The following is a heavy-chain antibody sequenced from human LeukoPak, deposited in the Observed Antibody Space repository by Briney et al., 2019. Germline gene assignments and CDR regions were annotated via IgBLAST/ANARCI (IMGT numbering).Heavy chain of an antibody. CDR3: ARGGITIFGGDY. CDR2: IYHSGST. Sequence: SETLSLTCTVSGYSISSGYYWGWIRQPPGKGLEWIGSIYHSGSTYYNPSLKSRVTISVDTSKNQFSLKLSSVTAADTAVYYCARGGITIFGGDYWGQGTLVTVSS. D-gene: IGHD3-3*01. V-gene: IGHV4-38-2*02. J-gene: IGHJ4*02. CDR1: GYSISSGYY.